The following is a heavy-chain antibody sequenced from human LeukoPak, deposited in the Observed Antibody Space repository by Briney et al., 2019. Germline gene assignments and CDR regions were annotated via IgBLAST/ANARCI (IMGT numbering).Heavy chain of an antibody. J-gene: IGHJ2*01. V-gene: IGHV4-59*01. CDR2: VDYSGNT. CDR3: ARMIAAAGTEYFDL. Sequence: SETLSLTCIVSGGSISNYYWSWIRQPPSKGLEWIGYVDYSGNTNYNPSLKSRVTISVDTSKNQLSLKLSSVTAADTAVYYCARMIAAAGTEYFDLWGRGTLVTVSS. CDR1: GGSISNYY. D-gene: IGHD6-13*01.